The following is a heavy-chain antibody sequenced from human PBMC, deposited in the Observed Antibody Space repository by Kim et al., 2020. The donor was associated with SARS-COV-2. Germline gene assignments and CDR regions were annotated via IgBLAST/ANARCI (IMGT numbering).Heavy chain of an antibody. CDR2: IGGTTNYI. CDR3: ARGGYCSRTSCYFYYYALDV. CDR1: GFAFGTHS. D-gene: IGHD2-2*01. J-gene: IGHJ6*02. V-gene: IGHV3-21*01. Sequence: GGSLRLSCAASGFAFGTHSMNWVRQAPGKGLEWVSSIGGTTNYIYYADSLKGRFTISRDNSKNSLYLQMDSLRAEDTAVYYCARGGYCSRTSCYFYYYALDVWGQGTTVTVSS.